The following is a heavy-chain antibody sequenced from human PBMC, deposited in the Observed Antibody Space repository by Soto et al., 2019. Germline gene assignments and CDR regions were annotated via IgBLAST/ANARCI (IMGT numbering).Heavy chain of an antibody. CDR3: ARDWALDY. V-gene: IGHV1-46*02. D-gene: IGHD7-27*01. J-gene: IGHJ4*02. CDR1: GYTFNAYS. Sequence: QVQLVQSGSEVKRPGTSVKLSCKAAGYTFNAYSVHWVRQAPGQRLEWMGMINPSGDTTTYAQNFQGRVTMTIDTSTTTVYMELSGLRSEDTAVYYCARDWALDYWGQGTLVTVSS. CDR2: INPSGDTT.